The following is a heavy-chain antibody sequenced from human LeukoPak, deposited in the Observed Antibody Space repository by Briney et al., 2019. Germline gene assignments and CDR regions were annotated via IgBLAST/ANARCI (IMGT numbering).Heavy chain of an antibody. V-gene: IGHV1-8*01. CDR3: ARWPAIYDSSGYYFDY. J-gene: IGHJ4*02. CDR1: GYTFTSYD. CDR2: MNPNSGNT. D-gene: IGHD3-22*01. Sequence: ASVKVSCKAPGYTFTSYDINWVRQATGQGLGWMGWMNPNSGNTGYAQKFQGRATMTRNTSISTAYMELSSLRSEDTAVYYCARWPAIYDSSGYYFDYWGQGTLVTVSS.